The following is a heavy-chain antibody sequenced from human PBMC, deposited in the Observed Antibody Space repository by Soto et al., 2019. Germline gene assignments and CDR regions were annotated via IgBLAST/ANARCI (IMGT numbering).Heavy chain of an antibody. V-gene: IGHV3-23*01. CDR1: GFTFSSYA. CDR3: AALDVGSGSPYGFYYYGMDV. J-gene: IGHJ6*02. D-gene: IGHD1-26*01. CDR2: LSGSGGST. Sequence: PGGPLRLSCAPSGFTFSSYAMSWVRQAPGQGLEWVSALSGSGGSTYYADSVKGRFTISRDNSKNTLYLQMNSLRAEDTAVYYCAALDVGSGSPYGFYYYGMDVWGQGTTVTVSS.